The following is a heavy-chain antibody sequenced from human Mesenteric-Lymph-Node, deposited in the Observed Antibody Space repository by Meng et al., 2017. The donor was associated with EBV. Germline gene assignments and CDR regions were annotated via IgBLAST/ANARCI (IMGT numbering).Heavy chain of an antibody. V-gene: IGHV2-5*02. Sequence: QLPLKESGPILMEPTQTLTLTCTVSGFSLSANSLGVAWIRQPPGKALEWLALIYWDDDKRYSPSLKSRLTITKDTSKNQVVLTMTNMDPVDTATYYCAHRLEAFDHWGQGTLVTVSS. J-gene: IGHJ4*02. CDR2: IYWDDDK. CDR3: AHRLEAFDH. D-gene: IGHD1-1*01. CDR1: GFSLSANSLG.